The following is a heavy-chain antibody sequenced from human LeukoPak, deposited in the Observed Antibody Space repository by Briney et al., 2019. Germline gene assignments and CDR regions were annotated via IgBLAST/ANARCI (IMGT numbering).Heavy chain of an antibody. CDR3: IRVGGSGAAYYYYYYMDV. D-gene: IGHD1-26*01. J-gene: IGHJ6*03. CDR2: IRYDGSNK. Sequence: GGSLRLSCAASGFTFSSYGMHWVRQAPGKGLEWVAFIRYDGSNKYYADSVKGRFTISRDNSKNTLYLQMNSLRAEDTAVYYCIRVGGSGAAYYYYYYMDVWGKGTTVTISS. CDR1: GFTFSSYG. V-gene: IGHV3-30*02.